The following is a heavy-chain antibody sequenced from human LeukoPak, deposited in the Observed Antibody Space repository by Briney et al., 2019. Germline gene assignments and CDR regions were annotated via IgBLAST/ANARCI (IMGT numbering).Heavy chain of an antibody. Sequence: ASEKVSCKASGYTFTSYYMHWVRQAHGQGLEWMGIIYPSGGSTSYAQKFQGRVTMTRDTSTSTVYMELSRLRSEDTAVYYCARDQNSSGPNPADAFDIWGQGTMVTVSS. CDR2: IYPSGGST. CDR1: GYTFTSYY. CDR3: ARDQNSSGPNPADAFDI. D-gene: IGHD6-19*01. V-gene: IGHV1-46*01. J-gene: IGHJ3*02.